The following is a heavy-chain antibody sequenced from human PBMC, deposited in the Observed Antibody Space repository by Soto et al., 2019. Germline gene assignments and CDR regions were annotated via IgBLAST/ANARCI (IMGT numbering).Heavy chain of an antibody. Sequence: EVQLLESGGGLVQPGGSLRLSCAASGFIFSNYAMSWVRQAPGKGLEWVSGIGDSGGTAYYADSLKGRFTISRDNSKNTLYLQMNSLRAEDTAVYYCAKEDWLLRDHYGMDVWGQGTTVTVSS. CDR3: AKEDWLLRDHYGMDV. V-gene: IGHV3-23*01. CDR1: GFIFSNYA. J-gene: IGHJ6*02. D-gene: IGHD3-3*01. CDR2: IGDSGGTA.